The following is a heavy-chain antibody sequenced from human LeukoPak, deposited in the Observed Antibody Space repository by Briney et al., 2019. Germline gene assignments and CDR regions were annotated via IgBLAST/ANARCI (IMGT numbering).Heavy chain of an antibody. J-gene: IGHJ4*02. Sequence: SETLSLTCTVSGGSISSGGYYWSWIRQHPGKGLEWIGYIYYSGSTYYNPSLKSRVTTSVDTSKNQFSLKLSSVTAADTAVYYCARLALQDYFYDYWGQGTLVTVSS. CDR2: IYYSGST. CDR1: GGSISSGGYY. D-gene: IGHD2/OR15-2a*01. V-gene: IGHV4-31*03. CDR3: ARLALQDYFYDY.